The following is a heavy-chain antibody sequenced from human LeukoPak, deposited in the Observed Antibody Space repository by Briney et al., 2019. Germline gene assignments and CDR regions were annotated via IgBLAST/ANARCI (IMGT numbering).Heavy chain of an antibody. Sequence: ASVKVSCKASGYTFTNYAMNWVRQAPGQGLEWMGWIHPSTGNPTYAQDFTGRFVFSLDTSVSTTYLQISSLKAEDTAVYYCARARYGDYDYWGQGTLVTVSS. V-gene: IGHV7-4-1*02. CDR3: ARARYGDYDY. D-gene: IGHD4-17*01. CDR2: IHPSTGNP. CDR1: GYTFTNYA. J-gene: IGHJ4*02.